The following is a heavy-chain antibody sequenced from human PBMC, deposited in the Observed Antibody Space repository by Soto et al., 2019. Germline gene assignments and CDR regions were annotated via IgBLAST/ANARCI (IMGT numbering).Heavy chain of an antibody. CDR3: ARDSTRYDFWSGYHGGMDV. D-gene: IGHD3-3*01. Sequence: GGSLRLSCAASGYTFRSYGMHWVRQAPGKGLEWVSYISSSSSYTNYADSVKDRFTISRDNAKNSLYLQMNSLRAEDTAVYYCARDSTRYDFWSGYHGGMDVWGQGTTVTVSS. CDR2: ISSSSSYT. V-gene: IGHV3-21*05. J-gene: IGHJ6*02. CDR1: GYTFRSYG.